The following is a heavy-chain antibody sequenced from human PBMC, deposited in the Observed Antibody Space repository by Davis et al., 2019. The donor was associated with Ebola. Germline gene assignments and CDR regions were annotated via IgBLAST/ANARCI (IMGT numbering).Heavy chain of an antibody. CDR1: GFTFSSYS. Sequence: GESLKISCAASGFTFSSYSMNWVRQAPGKGLEWVSSISSSTSYIFYADSVKGRFTISRDNAKNSLYLQMNSLRDEDTAVYYCARDKRDYGEVDYWGQGTLVTVSS. D-gene: IGHD4-17*01. CDR2: ISSSTSYI. CDR3: ARDKRDYGEVDY. J-gene: IGHJ4*02. V-gene: IGHV3-21*01.